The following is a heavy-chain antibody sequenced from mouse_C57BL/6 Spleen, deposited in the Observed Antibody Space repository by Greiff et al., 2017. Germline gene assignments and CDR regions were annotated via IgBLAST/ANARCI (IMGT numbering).Heavy chain of an antibody. CDR3: ARRMSY. CDR1: GYSFTGYY. J-gene: IGHJ2*01. Sequence: VQLQQSGPELVKPGASVKISCKASGYSFTGYYMNWVKQSPEQSLEWIGEINPSTGGTTYNQKFKAKATLTVDKSSSTAYMQLKSLTSEDSAVYYCARRMSYWGQGTTLTVSS. V-gene: IGHV1-42*01. CDR2: INPSTGGT.